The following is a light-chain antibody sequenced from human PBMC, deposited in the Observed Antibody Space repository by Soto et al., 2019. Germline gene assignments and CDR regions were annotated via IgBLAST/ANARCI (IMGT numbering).Light chain of an antibody. J-gene: IGLJ3*02. CDR2: AND. V-gene: IGLV1-47*02. CDR1: SSNIGSNY. Sequence: QSVLTQPPSASGTPGQRVIIPCSGRSSNIGSNYVYWFQHLPGTAPKLLIYANDQRPSGVPDRFSGSKSGTSASLAISGLRSEDEADYYCAAWDDSLGGSWVFGGGTKLTVL. CDR3: AAWDDSLGGSWV.